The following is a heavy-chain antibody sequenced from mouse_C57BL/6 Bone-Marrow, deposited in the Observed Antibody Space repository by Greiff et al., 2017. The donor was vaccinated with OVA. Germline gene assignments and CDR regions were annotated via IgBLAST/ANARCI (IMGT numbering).Heavy chain of an antibody. V-gene: IGHV1-50*01. CDR3: ARGGNYSSYYFDY. CDR1: GYTFTSYW. D-gene: IGHD2-5*01. CDR2: IDPSDSYT. Sequence: VQLQQPGAELVKPGASVKLSCKASGYTFTSYWMQWVKQRPGQGLEWIGEIDPSDSYTNYNQKFKGKATLTVDTSSSTAYMQLSSLTSEDSAVYYCARGGNYSSYYFDYWGQGTTLTVSS. J-gene: IGHJ2*01.